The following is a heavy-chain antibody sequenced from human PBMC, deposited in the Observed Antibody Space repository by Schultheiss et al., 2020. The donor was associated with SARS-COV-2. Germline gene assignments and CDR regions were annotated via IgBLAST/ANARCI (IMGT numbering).Heavy chain of an antibody. D-gene: IGHD3-3*01. CDR1: GGSISSYY. Sequence: SETLSLTCTVSGGSISSYYWSWIRQPPGKGLEWIGRIYTSGSTNYNPSLKSRVTMSVDTSKNQFSLKLSSVTAADTAVYYCARVRYYDFWSGYCGWFDPWGQGTLVTVSS. J-gene: IGHJ5*02. V-gene: IGHV4-4*07. CDR3: ARVRYYDFWSGYCGWFDP. CDR2: IYTSGST.